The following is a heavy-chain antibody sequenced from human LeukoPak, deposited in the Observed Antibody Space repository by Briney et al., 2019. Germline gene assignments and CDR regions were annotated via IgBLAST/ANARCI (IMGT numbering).Heavy chain of an antibody. J-gene: IGHJ5*02. Sequence: ASVKVSCKASGYTFTSYDINWMRQATGQGLEWMGWMNPNSGNTGYAQKFQGRVTMTRNTSISTAYMELSSLRSEDTAVYYCARRGLRWPWFDPWGQGTLVTVSS. CDR1: GYTFTSYD. CDR3: ARRGLRWPWFDP. CDR2: MNPNSGNT. V-gene: IGHV1-8*01. D-gene: IGHD4-23*01.